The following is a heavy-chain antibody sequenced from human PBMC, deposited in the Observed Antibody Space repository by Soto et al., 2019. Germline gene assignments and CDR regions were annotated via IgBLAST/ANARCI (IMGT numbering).Heavy chain of an antibody. CDR2: INTDGSTT. V-gene: IGHV3-74*01. D-gene: IGHD3-10*01. CDR1: GFTFSSYW. Sequence: EVQLVESGGNLVQPGGSLRLSCAASGFTFSSYWIHWVRQPPGKGLLWVSRINTDGSTTNYADSVKGRFTISRDNAKNTLYLQMNSLRAEDTAVYYCARGASWNYYLDYWGQGAMVTISS. J-gene: IGHJ4*02. CDR3: ARGASWNYYLDY.